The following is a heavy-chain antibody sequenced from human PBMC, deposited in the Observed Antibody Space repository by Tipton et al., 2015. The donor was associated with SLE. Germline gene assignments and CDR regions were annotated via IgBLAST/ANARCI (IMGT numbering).Heavy chain of an antibody. Sequence: GSLRLSCAASRFTFSSYWMHWVRQAPGKGLVWVSRINGDGSSTTYADSVKGRFTISRDNAKNTLFLQLNSLRADDTAVYYCARGRYYDDNWFDPWGQGTLVTVSS. CDR2: INGDGSST. V-gene: IGHV3-74*01. J-gene: IGHJ5*02. CDR1: RFTFSSYW. D-gene: IGHD3-22*01. CDR3: ARGRYYDDNWFDP.